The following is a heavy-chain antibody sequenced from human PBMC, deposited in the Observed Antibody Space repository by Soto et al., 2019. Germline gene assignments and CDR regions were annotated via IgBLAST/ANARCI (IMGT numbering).Heavy chain of an antibody. CDR2: IKSKTDGGTT. CDR3: TTESMVRGVIITEPLVGDAFDI. CDR1: GFTFSNAW. J-gene: IGHJ3*02. Sequence: EVQLVESGGGLVKPGGSLRLSCAASGFTFSNAWMNWVRQAPGKGLEWVGRIKSKTDGGTTDYAAPVKGRFTISRDDSKNTLYLQMNSLKTEDTAVYYCTTESMVRGVIITEPLVGDAFDIWGQGTMVTVSS. D-gene: IGHD3-10*01. V-gene: IGHV3-15*07.